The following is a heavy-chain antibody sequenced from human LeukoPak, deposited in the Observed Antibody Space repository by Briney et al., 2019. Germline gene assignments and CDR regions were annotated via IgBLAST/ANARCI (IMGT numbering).Heavy chain of an antibody. CDR3: AREAIKYGSGSYLY. CDR1: GFTFSSYA. Sequence: QPGGSLRLSCAASGFTFSSYAMSWVRQAPGKGLEWVSAISGSGGSTYYADSVKGRFTISRDNSKNTAYLQMNSLRAEDTAVYYCAREAIKYGSGSYLYWGQGTLVTVSS. D-gene: IGHD3-10*01. J-gene: IGHJ4*02. CDR2: ISGSGGST. V-gene: IGHV3-23*01.